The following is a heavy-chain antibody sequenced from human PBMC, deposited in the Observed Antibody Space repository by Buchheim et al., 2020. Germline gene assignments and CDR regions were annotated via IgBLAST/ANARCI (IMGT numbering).Heavy chain of an antibody. CDR1: GGSISSSN. Sequence: VQLQESGPGLVKPSGTLSLTCAVSGGSISSSNWWSWVRQPPGKGLEWVSAISGSGGSTYYADSVKGRFTISRDNSKNTLYLQMNSLRAEDTAVYYCAKDRPMVRGVIIFFDYWGQGTL. J-gene: IGHJ4*02. CDR2: ISGSGGST. D-gene: IGHD3-10*01. CDR3: AKDRPMVRGVIIFFDY. V-gene: IGHV3-23*01.